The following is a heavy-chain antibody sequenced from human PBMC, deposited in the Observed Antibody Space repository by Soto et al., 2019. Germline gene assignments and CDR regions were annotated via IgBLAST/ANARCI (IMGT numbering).Heavy chain of an antibody. D-gene: IGHD2-2*01. CDR3: ASKFVFGYCSSTICPGRIYYMDV. V-gene: IGHV4-34*01. J-gene: IGHJ6*03. Sequence: QVQLQQWGAGLWKPSETLSLTCAVYGGSFSGYYWSWIRQPPGKGLEWIGEINHSGSTNYNPSLKSRVTISVGTSKNRFSLRLSSVTAADTAVYYCASKFVFGYCSSTICPGRIYYMDVLGKGTTVTVSS. CDR2: INHSGST. CDR1: GGSFSGYY.